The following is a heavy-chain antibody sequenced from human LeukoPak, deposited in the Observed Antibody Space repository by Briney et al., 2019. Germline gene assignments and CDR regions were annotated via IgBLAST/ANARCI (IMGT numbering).Heavy chain of an antibody. CDR3: ARASKTDYGDYFGAFDI. CDR1: GFTVSSNY. J-gene: IGHJ3*02. CDR2: IYSGGST. Sequence: GGSLRLSCAASGFTVSSNYMSWVRQAPGKGLEWVSVIYSGGSTYYADSVKGRFTISRDNSKNTLYLQMNSLRAEDTAVYYCARASKTDYGDYFGAFDIWGQGTVVTVSS. V-gene: IGHV3-66*02. D-gene: IGHD4-17*01.